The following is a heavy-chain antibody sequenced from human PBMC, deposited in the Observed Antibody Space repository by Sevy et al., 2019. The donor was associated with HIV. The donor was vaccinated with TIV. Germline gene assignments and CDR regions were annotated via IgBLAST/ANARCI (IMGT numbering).Heavy chain of an antibody. CDR2: TYYRSKWYN. J-gene: IGHJ4*02. D-gene: IGHD6-13*01. CDR3: ASDRGSSSWPFDY. Sequence: KQSQTLSLTCAISGDSVSSNSAVWNWIRQSPSRGLEWLGRTYYRSKWYNDYAESVKSRITINPDTSKNQFSLQLNSVTPEDTAVYYCASDRGSSSWPFDYWGQGTLVTVSS. CDR1: GDSVSSNSAV. V-gene: IGHV6-1*01.